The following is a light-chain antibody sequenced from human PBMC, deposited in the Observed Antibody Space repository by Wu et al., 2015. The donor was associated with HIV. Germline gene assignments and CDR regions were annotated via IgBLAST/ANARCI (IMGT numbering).Light chain of an antibody. J-gene: IGKJ4*01. V-gene: IGKV3-11*01. CDR1: QSVSGT. CDR2: DAS. CDR3: QQRSNWPLLS. Sequence: EIVLTQSPATLSFSPGETATLSCRASQSVSGTLAWYQQRPGQAPRLLIYDASTRATGIPARFSGSGSVTDFTLTISSLEPEDFAVYYCQQRSNWPLLSFGGGTKVEIK.